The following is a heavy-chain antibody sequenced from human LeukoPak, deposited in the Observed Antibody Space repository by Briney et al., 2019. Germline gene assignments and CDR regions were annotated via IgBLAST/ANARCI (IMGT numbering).Heavy chain of an antibody. Sequence: PGGSLRFSCAASGFTFSSYWLGWVRQAPGKGLEGVANIKQDGGEKYYVDSVKGRFTISRDNAKNSLYLQMNSLRAEDTAVYYCARASLRERRDAFDIWGQGTMVTVSS. J-gene: IGHJ3*02. CDR2: IKQDGGEK. CDR3: ARASLRERRDAFDI. D-gene: IGHD1-26*01. V-gene: IGHV3-7*01. CDR1: GFTFSSYW.